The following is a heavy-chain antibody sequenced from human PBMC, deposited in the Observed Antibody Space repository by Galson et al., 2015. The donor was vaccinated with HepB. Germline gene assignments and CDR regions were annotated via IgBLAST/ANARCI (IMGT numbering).Heavy chain of an antibody. CDR2: ISSNGDYT. J-gene: IGHJ5*02. CDR1: EFTFSDYN. D-gene: IGHD6-19*01. CDR3: ARDWGIPVAGTWWFDP. V-gene: IGHV3-21*01. Sequence: SLRLSCAALEFTFSDYNMNWVRQAPGRGLEWVSSISSNGDYTYYADSVRGRFTISRDNAKNSVYLQMSSLRVEDTALYYCARDWGIPVAGTWWFDPWGQGTLVTVSS.